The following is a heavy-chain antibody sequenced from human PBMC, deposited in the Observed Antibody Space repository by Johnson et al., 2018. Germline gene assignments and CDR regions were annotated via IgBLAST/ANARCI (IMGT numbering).Heavy chain of an antibody. J-gene: IGHJ6*03. CDR3: TTEHPYKYYYYYMDV. V-gene: IGHV3-74*01. CDR1: GFTFSTYW. Sequence: VQLQESGGGLVQPGGSLRLSCAASGFTFSTYWMHWVRQAPGKGLVWVSRINSDGSSTSYADSVKGRITISRDNAKNTRYLKMNSLKTEDTAVYYCTTEHPYKYYYYYMDVWGKGTTVTVSS. CDR2: INSDGSST. D-gene: IGHD1-1*01.